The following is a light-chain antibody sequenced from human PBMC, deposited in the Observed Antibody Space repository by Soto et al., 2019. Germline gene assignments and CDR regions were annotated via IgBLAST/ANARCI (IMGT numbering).Light chain of an antibody. CDR2: GAS. CDR3: QQYNNWRPWT. CDR1: QSVSSN. Sequence: EIVMTQSPATLSVSPGERATLSCRASQSVSSNLAWYQQKPGQAPRLLIYGASTRATGIPARFSGSGSGTEFTLTISSLQYEDFAVYYWQQYNNWRPWTFGQGTKVEIK. V-gene: IGKV3-15*01. J-gene: IGKJ1*01.